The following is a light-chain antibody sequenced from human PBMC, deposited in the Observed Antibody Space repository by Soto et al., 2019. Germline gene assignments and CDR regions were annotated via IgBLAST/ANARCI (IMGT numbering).Light chain of an antibody. Sequence: EIVLTQSPGTLSLSPGERATLSCRASQSVSSSYLAWYQQKPGQAPRLLIYGESSRATGIPDRFSGSGSGTDFTLTGSRLEPEEVAVYYCQQYGSSRGTFGGGTKGEIK. J-gene: IGKJ4*01. CDR1: QSVSSSY. CDR3: QQYGSSRGT. CDR2: GES. V-gene: IGKV3-20*01.